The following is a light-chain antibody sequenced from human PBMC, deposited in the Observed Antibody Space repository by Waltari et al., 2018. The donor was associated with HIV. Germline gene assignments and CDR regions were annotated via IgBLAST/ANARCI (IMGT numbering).Light chain of an antibody. Sequence: YELTQPPSVSVSPGQTAAITCSGDAMPTQYSFWYQQRPGQAPVMVIFKDTQRASGSPERFSGSSSGTTVTLTISGVQTEDEADYYCQSVDAGGTQVVFGGGTKLSVL. CDR2: KDT. CDR3: QSVDAGGTQVV. V-gene: IGLV3-25*03. J-gene: IGLJ2*01. CDR1: AMPTQY.